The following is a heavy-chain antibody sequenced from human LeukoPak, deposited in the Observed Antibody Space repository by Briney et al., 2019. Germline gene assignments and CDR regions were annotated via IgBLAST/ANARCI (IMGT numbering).Heavy chain of an antibody. V-gene: IGHV1-69*13. J-gene: IGHJ4*02. CDR2: IIPIFGTA. CDR1: GGTFSSYA. CDR3: ARAKYSGSYARSPHFDY. Sequence: GASVKVSCKASGGTFSSYAISWVRQAPGQGLEWMGGIIPIFGTANYAQKFQGRVTITADESTSTAYMELSSLRSEDTAVYYCARAKYSGSYARSPHFDYGGKGPRVTVSS. D-gene: IGHD1-26*01.